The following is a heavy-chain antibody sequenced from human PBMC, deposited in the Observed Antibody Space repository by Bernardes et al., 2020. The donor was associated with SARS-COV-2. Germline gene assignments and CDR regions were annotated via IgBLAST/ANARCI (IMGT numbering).Heavy chain of an antibody. CDR1: GYMYSTHA. D-gene: IGHD2-2*01. CDR2: INPYNGHT. V-gene: IGHV1-18*01. Sequence: ASVKVSCKASGYMYSTHAISWVRQAPGQGLEWVGWINPYNGHTNYAQTVQDRVSLTTDTSTSTAYMEMTSLTSDDTAVYYCARHRSAVVLSGVSNWFDPWGQGTLVTVSS. CDR3: ARHRSAVVLSGVSNWFDP. J-gene: IGHJ5*02.